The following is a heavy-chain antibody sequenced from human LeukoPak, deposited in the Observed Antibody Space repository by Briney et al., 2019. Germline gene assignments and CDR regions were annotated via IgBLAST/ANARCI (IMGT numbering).Heavy chain of an antibody. Sequence: SETLSLTCAVYGGSFSGYYWSWIRQPPGKGLEWIGEINHSGSTNYNPSLKSRVTISVDTSKNQFSLKLSSVTAADTAVYYRARGLYDYVWGSYRPPFDYWGQGALVTVSS. CDR2: INHSGST. J-gene: IGHJ4*02. CDR1: GGSFSGYY. CDR3: ARGLYDYVWGSYRPPFDY. V-gene: IGHV4-34*01. D-gene: IGHD3-16*02.